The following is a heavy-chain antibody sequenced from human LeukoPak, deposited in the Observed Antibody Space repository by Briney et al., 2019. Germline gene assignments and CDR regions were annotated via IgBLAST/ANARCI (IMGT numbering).Heavy chain of an antibody. CDR2: FSGSGGST. CDR3: ARKEPAFDY. Sequence: GGSLRLSCAASGFTFSSYAMSWVRQAPGKGLECISGFSGSGGSTYYADSVKGRFTISRDNSKNTLYLQMNSLRAEDTAVYYCARKEPAFDYWGQGTLVTVSS. CDR1: GFTFSSYA. V-gene: IGHV3-23*01. D-gene: IGHD1-14*01. J-gene: IGHJ4*02.